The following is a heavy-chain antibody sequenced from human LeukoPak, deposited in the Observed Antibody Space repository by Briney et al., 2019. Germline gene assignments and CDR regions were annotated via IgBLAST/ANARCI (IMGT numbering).Heavy chain of an antibody. V-gene: IGHV3-23*01. CDR2: ISGSGGST. D-gene: IGHD3-16*01. J-gene: IGHJ4*02. CDR1: GFTFSSYA. Sequence: GASVRLSCAASGFTFSSYAMIWVREAPGKGVECVSAISGSGGSTYYADSVKGRFTISRDNSKNTLYLQMNSLRAEDTAVYYCARRYDYVWGSYHTFDYWGQGTLVTVSS. CDR3: ARRYDYVWGSYHTFDY.